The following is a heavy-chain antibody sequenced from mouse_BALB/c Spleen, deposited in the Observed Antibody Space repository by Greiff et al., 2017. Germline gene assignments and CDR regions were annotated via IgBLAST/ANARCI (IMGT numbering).Heavy chain of an antibody. CDR1: GYTFSSYW. CDR3: ARRVLRKDYAMDY. J-gene: IGHJ4*01. Sequence: VKLMESGAELMKPGASVKISCKATGYTFSSYWIEWVKQRPGHGLEWIGEILPGSGSTNYNEKFKGKATFTADTSSNTAYMQLSSLTSEDSAVYYCARRVLRKDYAMDYWGQGTSVTVSS. D-gene: IGHD1-1*01. CDR2: ILPGSGST. V-gene: IGHV1-9*01.